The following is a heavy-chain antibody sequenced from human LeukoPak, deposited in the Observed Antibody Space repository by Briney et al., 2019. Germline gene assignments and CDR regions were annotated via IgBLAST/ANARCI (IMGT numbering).Heavy chain of an antibody. CDR3: ARANRRQQLVFDY. Sequence: PGGSLRLSCAASGFTVSSNYMSWVRQAPGKGLEWVSVIYSGGSTYYADSVKGRFTIPRDNSKNTLYLQMNSLRAEDTAVYYCARANRRQQLVFDYWGQGTLVTVS. J-gene: IGHJ4*02. D-gene: IGHD6-13*01. CDR2: IYSGGST. V-gene: IGHV3-66*01. CDR1: GFTVSSNY.